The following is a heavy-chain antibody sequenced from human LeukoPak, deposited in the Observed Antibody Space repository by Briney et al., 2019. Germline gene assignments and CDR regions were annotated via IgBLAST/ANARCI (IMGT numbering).Heavy chain of an antibody. CDR3: ARDRGGEYYFDY. D-gene: IGHD4-23*01. V-gene: IGHV4-61*10. Sequence: SETLSLTCTVSGDSISSGTYYWTWIRQPAGTGLEWMGRIYSDGSTTYNPSLRSRVTISVDTSKNQFSLKLSSVTAADTAVYYCARDRGGEYYFDYWGQGTLVTVSS. J-gene: IGHJ4*02. CDR2: IYSDGST. CDR1: GDSISSGTYY.